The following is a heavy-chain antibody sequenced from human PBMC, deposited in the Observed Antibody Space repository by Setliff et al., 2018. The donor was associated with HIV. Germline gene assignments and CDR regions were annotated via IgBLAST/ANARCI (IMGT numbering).Heavy chain of an antibody. D-gene: IGHD3-22*01. V-gene: IGHV1-2*02. CDR1: GYTFTSYD. CDR2: INPNSGGT. J-gene: IGHJ4*02. Sequence: ASVKVSCKASGYTFTSYDINWVRQAPGQGLEWMGWINPNSGGTKYAQKYQGRVTKTRDTHISTAYLELNQLKSDDTAVYYCARVTYDSDYWGQGTLVTVSS. CDR3: ARVTYDSDY.